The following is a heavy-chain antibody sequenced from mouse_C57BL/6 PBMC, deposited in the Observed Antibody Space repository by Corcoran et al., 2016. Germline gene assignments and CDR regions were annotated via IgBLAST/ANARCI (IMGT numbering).Heavy chain of an antibody. CDR3: ARTLDWLYSMDY. Sequence: EVQLQQSGPELVKPGASVKISCKASGYTFTDYYMNWVKQSHGKSLEWIGDINPNNGGTSYNQKFKGKATLTVDKSSSTAYMELRSLTSEDSAVYYCARTLDWLYSMDYWGQGTTLTVSS. D-gene: IGHD3-3*01. CDR2: INPNNGGT. V-gene: IGHV1-26*01. CDR1: GYTFTDYY. J-gene: IGHJ4*01.